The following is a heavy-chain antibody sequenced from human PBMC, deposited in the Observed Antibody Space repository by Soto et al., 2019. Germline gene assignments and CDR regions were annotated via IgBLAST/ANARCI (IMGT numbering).Heavy chain of an antibody. J-gene: IGHJ6*02. V-gene: IGHV1-46*01. CDR1: GYTFTSYY. CDR3: ARGGSLWFGELSAYYYGMDV. D-gene: IGHD3-10*01. Sequence: ASVKVSCKASGYTFTSYYMHWVRQAPGQGHEWLGIIFPSGGSTSYAQNFQGRVTMTRDTSISTAYIELSRLRSDDTAVYYCARGGSLWFGELSAYYYGMDVWGQGTTVTVSS. CDR2: IFPSGGST.